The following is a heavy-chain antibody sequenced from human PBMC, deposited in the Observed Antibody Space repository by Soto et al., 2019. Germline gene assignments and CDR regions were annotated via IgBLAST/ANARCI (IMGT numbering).Heavy chain of an antibody. V-gene: IGHV3-23*01. CDR1: GFTFSSYA. CDR3: ARGGVTGNTRSFFAY. CDR2: ISGSGGGT. J-gene: IGHJ4*02. D-gene: IGHD1-7*01. Sequence: EVQLLESGGGLVQPGGSLRLSCAASGFTFSSYALSWVRQAPGKGLDWVSLISGSGGGTYYADSVKGRFTISRDNSRNTLYLQLNSLTAEDTAVYYCARGGVTGNTRSFFAYWGQGSLVTVSS.